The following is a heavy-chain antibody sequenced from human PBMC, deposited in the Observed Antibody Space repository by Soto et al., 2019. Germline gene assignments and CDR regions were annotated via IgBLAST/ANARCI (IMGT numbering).Heavy chain of an antibody. CDR2: ISSSSSYI. Sequence: GGSLRLSCAASGFTFSSYSMNWVRQAPGKGLEWVSSISSSSSYIYYADSVKGRFTISRDNAKNSLYLQMNSLRAEDTAVYYCARDVRRDIVVVPAATDYWGQGTLVTVSS. D-gene: IGHD2-2*01. CDR3: ARDVRRDIVVVPAATDY. V-gene: IGHV3-21*01. CDR1: GFTFSSYS. J-gene: IGHJ4*02.